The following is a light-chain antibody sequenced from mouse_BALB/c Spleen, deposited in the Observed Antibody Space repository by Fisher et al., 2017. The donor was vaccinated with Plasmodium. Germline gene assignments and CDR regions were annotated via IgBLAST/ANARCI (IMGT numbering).Light chain of an antibody. CDR3: QQSNSWPYT. J-gene: IGKJ2*01. CDR1: QSIVHSNGDTY. V-gene: IGKV1-117*01. Sequence: DIVMTQTTLSLPVSIGDQASISCRSSQSIVHSNGDTYLEWYLQKPGQSPKLLIYKVSNRFSGVPDRFSGSGSGTDFTLSINSVETEDFGMYFCQQSNSWPYTFGGGTKLEIK. CDR2: KVS.